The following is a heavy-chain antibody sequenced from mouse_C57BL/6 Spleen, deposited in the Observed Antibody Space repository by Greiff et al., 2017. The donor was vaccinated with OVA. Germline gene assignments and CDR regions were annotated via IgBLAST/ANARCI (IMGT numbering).Heavy chain of an antibody. CDR3: ARWPYGSSWGYFDV. V-gene: IGHV1-26*01. J-gene: IGHJ1*03. Sequence: EVQLQQSGPELVKPGASVKISCKASGYTFTDYYMNWVKQSHGKSLEWIGDINPNNGGTSYNQKFKGKATLTVDKSSSTAYMELRSLTSEDSAVYYCARWPYGSSWGYFDVWGTGTTVTVSS. CDR2: INPNNGGT. D-gene: IGHD1-1*01. CDR1: GYTFTDYY.